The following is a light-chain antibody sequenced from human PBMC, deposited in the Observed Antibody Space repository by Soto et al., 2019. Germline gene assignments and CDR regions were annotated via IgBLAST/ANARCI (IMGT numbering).Light chain of an antibody. CDR3: STWADGLSSYV. CDR2: SND. CDR1: SSNIGSNT. V-gene: IGLV1-44*01. J-gene: IGLJ1*01. Sequence: QSVLSQPPSASGTPGQRVTISCSGSSSNIGSNTVSWYQQLPQRAPKLLIFSNDQRPSGVPDRFSGSKSGTSASLAISGLQSEDEADYFCSTWADGLSSYVFGTGTKLIVL.